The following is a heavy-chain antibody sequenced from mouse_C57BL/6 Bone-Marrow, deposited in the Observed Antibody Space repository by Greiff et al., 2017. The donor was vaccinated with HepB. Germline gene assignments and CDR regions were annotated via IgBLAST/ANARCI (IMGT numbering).Heavy chain of an antibody. Sequence: QVQLQQPGAELVKPGASVKLSCKASGYTFTSYWMQWVKQRPGQGLEWIGEIDPSDSYTNYNQKFKGKATLTVDTSSSTAYMQLSSLTSEDSAVYSCAMDYYGGEDFDYWGQGTTLTVSS. D-gene: IGHD1-1*01. CDR1: GYTFTSYW. CDR3: AMDYYGGEDFDY. V-gene: IGHV1-50*01. CDR2: IDPSDSYT. J-gene: IGHJ2*01.